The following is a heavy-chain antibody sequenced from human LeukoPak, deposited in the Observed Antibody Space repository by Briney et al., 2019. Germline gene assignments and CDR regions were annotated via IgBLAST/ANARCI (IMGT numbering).Heavy chain of an antibody. J-gene: IGHJ6*03. CDR1: GYTFTGYY. CDR3: ARAPVLEWLLYTYYYYYYMDV. Sequence: ASVKVSCKASGYTFTGYYMHWVRQAPGQGLEWMGWINTNTGNPTYAQGFTGRFVFSLDTSVSTAYLQISSLKAEDTAVYYCARAPVLEWLLYTYYYYYYMDVWGKGTTVTVSS. D-gene: IGHD3-3*01. CDR2: INTNTGNP. V-gene: IGHV7-4-1*02.